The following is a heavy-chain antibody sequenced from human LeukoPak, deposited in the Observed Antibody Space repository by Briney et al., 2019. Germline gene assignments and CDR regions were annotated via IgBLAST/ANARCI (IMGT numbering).Heavy chain of an antibody. CDR1: GYTFTGYY. D-gene: IGHD6-13*01. CDR3: ARDQAGYSSSWDAFDI. V-gene: IGHV1-2*02. J-gene: IGHJ3*02. Sequence: ASVKVSCKASGYTFTGYYMHWVRQAPGQGLEWMGWINPNSGGTNYAQKFQGGVTMTRETSISTAYMELSRLRSEETAVYYSARDQAGYSSSWDAFDIWGQGTMVTVSS. CDR2: INPNSGGT.